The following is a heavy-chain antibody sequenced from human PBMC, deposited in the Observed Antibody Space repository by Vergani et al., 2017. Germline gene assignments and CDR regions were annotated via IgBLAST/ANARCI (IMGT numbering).Heavy chain of an antibody. Sequence: EVQLLESGGGLVQPGGSLRLSCAASGFTFSSYAMSWVRQAPGKGLEWVSVIYSGGSSTYYADSVKGRFTISRDNSKNTLYLQMNSLRAEDTAVYYCARVPGAYSPGYYYGMDVWGQGTTVTVSS. CDR3: ARVPGAYSPGYYYGMDV. D-gene: IGHD6-13*01. J-gene: IGHJ6*02. CDR1: GFTFSSYA. CDR2: IYSGGSST. V-gene: IGHV3-23*03.